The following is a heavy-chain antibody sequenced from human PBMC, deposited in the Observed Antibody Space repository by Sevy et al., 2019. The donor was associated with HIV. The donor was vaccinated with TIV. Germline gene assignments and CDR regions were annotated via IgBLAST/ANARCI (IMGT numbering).Heavy chain of an antibody. CDR2: INGDGSTT. CDR3: ARARAVVVPGTTPTSQYHFDH. J-gene: IGHJ4*02. V-gene: IGHV3-74*01. CDR1: GFTFSSSW. Sequence: GGSLRLSCAASGFTFSSSWMHWVRQAPGKGLVWVSRINGDGSTTTYADSVKGRFTISRDNAKNTVYLQMNSLRAEDTAVYYCARARAVVVPGTTPTSQYHFDHWGLGTLVTVSS. D-gene: IGHD2-15*01.